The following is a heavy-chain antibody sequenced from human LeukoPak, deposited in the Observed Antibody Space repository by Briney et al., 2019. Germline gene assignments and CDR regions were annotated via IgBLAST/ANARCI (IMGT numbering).Heavy chain of an antibody. CDR2: INPSGGST. CDR1: GYTFTGYY. CDR3: ATSLRYFDWLDY. Sequence: PAASVKVSCKASGYTFTGYYMHWVRQAPGQGLEWMGIINPSGGSTSYAQKFQGRVTMTRDMSTSTVYMELSSLRSEDTAVYYCATSLRYFDWLDYWGQGTLVTVSS. V-gene: IGHV1-46*01. J-gene: IGHJ4*02. D-gene: IGHD3-9*01.